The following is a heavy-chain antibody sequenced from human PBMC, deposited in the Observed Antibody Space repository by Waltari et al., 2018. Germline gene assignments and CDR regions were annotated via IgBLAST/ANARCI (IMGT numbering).Heavy chain of an antibody. CDR3: ARDRAMVVTPAYFDY. CDR1: GGSINSSSYY. V-gene: IGHV4-39*07. J-gene: IGHJ4*02. CDR2: IYYSGST. D-gene: IGHD2-21*02. Sequence: QLQLQESGPGLVKPSETLSLTCTVSGGSINSSSYYWGWIRQPPGKGLEWIGSIYYSGSTYYNPSLKSRVTISVDTSKNQFSLKLSSVTAADTAVYYCARDRAMVVTPAYFDYWGQGTLVTVSS.